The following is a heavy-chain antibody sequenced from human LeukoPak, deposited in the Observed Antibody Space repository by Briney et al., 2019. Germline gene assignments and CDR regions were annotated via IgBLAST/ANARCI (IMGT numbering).Heavy chain of an antibody. J-gene: IGHJ4*02. CDR3: AKDPLVGATNSYFDY. CDR2: TSGSGGST. D-gene: IGHD1-26*01. V-gene: IGHV3-23*01. Sequence: PGGSLRLSCAASGFTFSSYAMSWVRQAPGKGLEWVSATSGSGGSTYYADSVKGRFTISRDNSKNTLYLQMNSLRAEDTAVYYCAKDPLVGATNSYFDYWGQGTLVTVSS. CDR1: GFTFSSYA.